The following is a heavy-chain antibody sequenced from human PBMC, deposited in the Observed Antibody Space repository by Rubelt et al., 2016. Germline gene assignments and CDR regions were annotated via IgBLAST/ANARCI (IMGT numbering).Heavy chain of an antibody. V-gene: IGHV3-21*01. D-gene: IGHD3-22*01. CDR3: ASYDSSGYWFDY. CDR2: IDRSSSYI. CDR1: GFIFSSYA. Sequence: EVPMLASGGGLVQPGGSLRLSCAASGFIFSSYAMSWVRQAPGKGLEWVSSIDRSSSYIYYADSVKGRFTIPRDNAKNSLYLQMNSLRAEETAVYFCASYDSSGYWFDYWGQGTLVTVSS. J-gene: IGHJ4*02.